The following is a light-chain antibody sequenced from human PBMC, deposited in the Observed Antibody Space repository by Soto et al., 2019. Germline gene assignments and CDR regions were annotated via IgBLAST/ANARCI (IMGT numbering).Light chain of an antibody. J-gene: IGKJ4*01. V-gene: IGKV3-20*01. CDR1: QSVSSSY. CDR3: QQYGSSRLT. Sequence: EIGLTHSACALSFSPVERATLSCRASQSVSSSYLAWYQQKPGQAPRLLIYGASSRATGIPDRFSGSGSGTDFTLTISRLEPEDFAVYYCQQYGSSRLTFGGGTKVDNK. CDR2: GAS.